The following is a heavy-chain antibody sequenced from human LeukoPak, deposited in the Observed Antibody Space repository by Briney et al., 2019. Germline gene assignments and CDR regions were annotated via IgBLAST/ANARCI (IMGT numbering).Heavy chain of an antibody. V-gene: IGHV4-39*06. Sequence: SETLSLTCTVSGGSISSSSYYWGWTRQPPGKGLEWIGSIYYSGSNYYNPPLKSRVPISVETSKNQFILKLRSVTAAGTAVYYCARDGRKKGPYDYGGQGTLVTVSS. CDR2: IYYSGSN. J-gene: IGHJ4*02. CDR3: ARDGRKKGPYDY. D-gene: IGHD1-1*01. CDR1: GGSISSSSYY.